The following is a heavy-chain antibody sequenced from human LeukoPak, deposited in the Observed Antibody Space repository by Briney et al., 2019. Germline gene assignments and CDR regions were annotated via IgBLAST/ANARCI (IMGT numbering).Heavy chain of an antibody. V-gene: IGHV3-53*01. D-gene: IGHD3-3*01. CDR1: GFTVSSNY. CDR2: IYSGGST. J-gene: IGHJ4*02. CDR3: AGITIFGAGDYFDY. Sequence: GGSLRLSCAASGFTVSSNYMSWVRQALGKGLEWVSVIYSGGSTYYADSVKGRFTISRDNSKNTLYLQMNSLRAEDTAVYYCAGITIFGAGDYFDYWGQGTLVTVSS.